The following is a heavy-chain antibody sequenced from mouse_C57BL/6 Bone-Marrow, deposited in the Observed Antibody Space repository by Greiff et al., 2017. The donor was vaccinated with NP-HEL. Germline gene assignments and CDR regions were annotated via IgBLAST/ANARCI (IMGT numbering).Heavy chain of an antibody. CDR1: GYTFTDYE. Sequence: QVQLQQSGAELVRPGASVTLSCKASGYTFTDYEMHWVKQTPVHGLEWIGAIDPETGGTAYNQKFKGKAILTADKSSSTAYMELRSLTSEDSAVYYCTRERDGTLDYWGQGTTLTVSS. V-gene: IGHV1-15*01. J-gene: IGHJ2*01. CDR2: IDPETGGT. D-gene: IGHD2-1*01. CDR3: TRERDGTLDY.